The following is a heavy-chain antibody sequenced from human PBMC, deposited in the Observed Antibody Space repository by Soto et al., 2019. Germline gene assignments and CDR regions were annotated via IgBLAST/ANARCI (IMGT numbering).Heavy chain of an antibody. D-gene: IGHD1-26*01. Sequence: QVHLVESGGGLVKPGGSLRLSCAASGFIFSDYYMGWFRLAPGKGLEWISYISDTGTDTYLADSVKGRFTVSRDNAENSVHLQMNSLRAEDTAIYYCMRDRKPDTYLGNYWGQGIQVTVSS. V-gene: IGHV3-11*01. CDR1: GFIFSDYY. CDR3: MRDRKPDTYLGNY. J-gene: IGHJ4*02. CDR2: ISDTGTDT.